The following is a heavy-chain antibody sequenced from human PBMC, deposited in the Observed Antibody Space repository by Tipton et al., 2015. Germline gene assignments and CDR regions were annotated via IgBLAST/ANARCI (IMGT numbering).Heavy chain of an antibody. CDR2: IFYTGST. Sequence: TLSLTCTVSGGAITSDGFYWSWIRQHPGKGLEWIGYIFYTGSTYYNPSLKSRATLSVDTSKNQFSLKLSSVTAADTAVYYCAAISGALWGWASWGQGTVVTVSS. CDR1: GGAITSDGFY. D-gene: IGHD3-3*02. CDR3: AAISGALWGWAS. J-gene: IGHJ5*02. V-gene: IGHV4-31*03.